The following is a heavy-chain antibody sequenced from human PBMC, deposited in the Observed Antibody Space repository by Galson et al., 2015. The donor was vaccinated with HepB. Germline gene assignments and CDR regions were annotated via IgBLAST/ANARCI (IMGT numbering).Heavy chain of an antibody. CDR3: AKYYGSGSYSGMDV. CDR2: ILYDGSNK. J-gene: IGHJ6*02. CDR1: GFTFSSYG. D-gene: IGHD3-10*01. V-gene: IGHV3-30*18. Sequence: SLRLSCAASGFTFSSYGMHWVRQAPGKGLEWVAVILYDGSNKYYAESVKGRFTISRDNSKNTLYLQMNSLRAEDTAVYYCAKYYGSGSYSGMDVWGQGTTVTVSS.